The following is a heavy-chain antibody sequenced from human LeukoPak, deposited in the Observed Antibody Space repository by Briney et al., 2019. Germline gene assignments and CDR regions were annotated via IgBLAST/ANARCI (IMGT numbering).Heavy chain of an antibody. Sequence: GGSLRLSCAASGFTVSSNDMSWVRQAPGKGLEGVSLIYSGGSTYYADSVKGRFTISRDYSKNTLFLQMDNLRAEDTAIYYCARDLGYSDGCFDYWGQGTLVTVSS. V-gene: IGHV3-66*01. J-gene: IGHJ4*02. CDR1: GFTVSSND. CDR3: ARDLGYSDGCFDY. CDR2: IYSGGST. D-gene: IGHD5-18*01.